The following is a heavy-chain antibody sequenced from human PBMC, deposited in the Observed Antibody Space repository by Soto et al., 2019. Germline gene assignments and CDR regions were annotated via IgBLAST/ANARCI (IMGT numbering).Heavy chain of an antibody. V-gene: IGHV3-33*01. CDR1: GFSFSNAN. D-gene: IGHD6-13*01. CDR2: IYFDGGNK. Sequence: PGGSLRLSCAASGFSFSNANMHWVRQAPGRGLDWVAGIYFDGGNKYYADSVKGRFTISRDNSKNTLYLQMNSLRAEDTAVYYCQRELARIHPPFDNWGQGALVTVSS. J-gene: IGHJ4*02. CDR3: QRELARIHPPFDN.